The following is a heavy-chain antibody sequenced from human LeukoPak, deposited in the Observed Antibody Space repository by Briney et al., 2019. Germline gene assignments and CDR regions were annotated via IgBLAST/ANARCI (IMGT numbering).Heavy chain of an antibody. CDR1: GYSISSGYY. CDR2: IYHSGST. Sequence: PSETLSLTCAVSGYSISSGYYWGWNRQPPGKGLEWIGSIYHSGSTYYNPSLKSRVTISVDTSKNQFSLKLSSVTAADTAVYYCARTLYDILTGNPSDYWGQGTLVTVSS. J-gene: IGHJ4*02. CDR3: ARTLYDILTGNPSDY. V-gene: IGHV4-38-2*01. D-gene: IGHD3-9*01.